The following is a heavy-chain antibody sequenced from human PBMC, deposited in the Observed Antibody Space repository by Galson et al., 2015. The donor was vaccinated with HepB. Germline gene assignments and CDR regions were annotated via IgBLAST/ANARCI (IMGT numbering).Heavy chain of an antibody. D-gene: IGHD6-19*01. CDR2: ISAYNGNT. CDR1: GYTFTSYG. CDR3: ARWFSSGWSSYYFDY. V-gene: IGHV1-18*04. Sequence: SVKVSCKASGYTFTSYGISWVRQAPGQGLEWMGWISAYNGNTNYAQKLQGGVTMTTDTSTSTAYMELRSLRSDDTAVYYCARWFSSGWSSYYFDYWGQGTLVTVSS. J-gene: IGHJ4*02.